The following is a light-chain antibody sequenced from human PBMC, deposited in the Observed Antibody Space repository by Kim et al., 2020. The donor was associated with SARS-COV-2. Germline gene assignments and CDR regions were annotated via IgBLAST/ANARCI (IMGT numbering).Light chain of an antibody. V-gene: IGKV1-27*01. J-gene: IGKJ1*01. CDR2: AAS. CDR1: QGISNY. CDR3: QKYNSAPRT. Sequence: ASGGDRVTITCRASQGISNYLAWYQQKPGKVPKLLIYAASTLQSGVPSRFSGSGSGTDFTLTISSLQPEDVATYYCQKYNSAPRTFGQGTKVDIK.